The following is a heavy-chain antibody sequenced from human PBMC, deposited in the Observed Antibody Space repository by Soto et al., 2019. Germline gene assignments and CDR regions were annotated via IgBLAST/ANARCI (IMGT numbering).Heavy chain of an antibody. D-gene: IGHD3-3*01. Sequence: QVKLVQSGAEVKKPGASVTVSCKASGYTFSRHGISWVRQAPGQGLEWMAWSGNTNYAQKFQGRLTLTTNPSTRTAYMELRSLRSDDTAVYYCAWGADDFSSGYYYEYWGQGTLVTVSS. J-gene: IGHJ4*02. CDR3: AWGADDFSSGYYYEY. V-gene: IGHV1-18*04. CDR2: SGNT. CDR1: GYTFSRHG.